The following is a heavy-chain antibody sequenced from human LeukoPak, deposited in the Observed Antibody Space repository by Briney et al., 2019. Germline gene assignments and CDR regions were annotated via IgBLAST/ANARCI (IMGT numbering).Heavy chain of an antibody. Sequence: GESLKISCKASGYTFTNYWIGWVRQRPGKGLEWMGIIYPGDSDTRYSPSFRGQVIISADKSIRTAYLQWTSLKASDTAMYYCARHTGEGSHFQHWGQGSLVTVSS. CDR3: ARHTGEGSHFQH. CDR2: IYPGDSDT. D-gene: IGHD3-16*01. J-gene: IGHJ1*01. V-gene: IGHV5-51*01. CDR1: GYTFTNYW.